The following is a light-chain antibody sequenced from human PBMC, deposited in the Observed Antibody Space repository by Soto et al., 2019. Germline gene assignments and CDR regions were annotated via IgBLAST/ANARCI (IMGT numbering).Light chain of an antibody. Sequence: IQLTQSHSSLSSSVVYIVPITCLASQGISSYLAWYQQKQGKAPKILIYAESTLQSGVPSRFSGSGSGKDFTITISSLQNEDFETYYCQQLNSYHITCGGGTTVDIK. J-gene: IGKJ4*01. CDR2: AES. V-gene: IGKV1-9*01. CDR3: QQLNSYHIT. CDR1: QGISSY.